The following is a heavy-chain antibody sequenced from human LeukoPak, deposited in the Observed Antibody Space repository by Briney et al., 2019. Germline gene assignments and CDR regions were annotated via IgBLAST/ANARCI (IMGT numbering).Heavy chain of an antibody. CDR1: GDSIRSVDYY. D-gene: IGHD3-10*01. J-gene: IGHJ5*02. CDR2: IYDSGST. V-gene: IGHV4-39*01. Sequence: NTSQTLSLTCTVSGDSIRSVDYYWSWIRQPPGKGLEWIGSIYDSGSTYYNPSLKSRVTISVDTSKNQFSLKLNSVTAADTAVYYCARHYGPWGQGTLVTVSS. CDR3: ARHYGP.